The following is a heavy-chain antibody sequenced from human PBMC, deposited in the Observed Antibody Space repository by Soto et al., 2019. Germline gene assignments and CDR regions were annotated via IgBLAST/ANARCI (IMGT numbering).Heavy chain of an antibody. D-gene: IGHD6-19*01. V-gene: IGHV3-15*07. Sequence: GGSLRLSCAASGFTFSNAWMNWVRQAPGKGLEWVGRIKSKTDGGTTDYAAPVKGRFTISRDDSKNTLYLQMNSLKTEDTAVYYCTTDTYRRSSGWYGEYFQHWGQGTLVTVSS. CDR1: GFTFSNAW. J-gene: IGHJ1*01. CDR2: IKSKTDGGTT. CDR3: TTDTYRRSSGWYGEYFQH.